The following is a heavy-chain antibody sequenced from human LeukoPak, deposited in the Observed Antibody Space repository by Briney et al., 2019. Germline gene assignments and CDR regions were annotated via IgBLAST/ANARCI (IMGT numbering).Heavy chain of an antibody. V-gene: IGHV3-21*01. CDR2: ISSSSSYI. D-gene: IGHD3-10*01. CDR3: ATRRFGELTY. CDR1: GFTFSSYS. J-gene: IGHJ4*02. Sequence: GGSLRLSCAASGFTFSSYSMNWVRQAPGKGLEWVSFISSSSSYIYYADSVKGRFSISRDTSKNTLYLQMNSPRVEDTAVYYCATRRFGELTYWGQGTLVTVSS.